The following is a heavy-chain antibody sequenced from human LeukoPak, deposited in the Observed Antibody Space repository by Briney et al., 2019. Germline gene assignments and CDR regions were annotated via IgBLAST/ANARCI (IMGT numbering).Heavy chain of an antibody. J-gene: IGHJ4*02. CDR3: TTGYDYVWGSYMYYFDY. D-gene: IGHD3-16*01. V-gene: IGHV3-15*01. CDR1: GFTFSNAW. CDR2: NKSKTDGGTT. Sequence: GGSLRLSCAASGFTFSNAWMSCVRQAPGKGLECVGRNKSKTDGGTTDYAAPVKGRFTISRDDSKNTLYLQMNSLKTEDTAVYYCTTGYDYVWGSYMYYFDYWGQGTLVTVSS.